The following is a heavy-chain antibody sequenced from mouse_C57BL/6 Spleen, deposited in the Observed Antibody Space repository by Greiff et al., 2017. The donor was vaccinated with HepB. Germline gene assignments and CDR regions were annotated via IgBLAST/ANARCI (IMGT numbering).Heavy chain of an antibody. CDR2: IDPSDSYT. CDR3: ARYANWASYWYFDV. V-gene: IGHV1-69*01. CDR1: GYNFTSYW. Sequence: QVQLQQPGAELVMPGASVKLSCKASGYNFTSYWMHWVKQRPGQGLEWIGEIDPSDSYTNYNQKFKGKSTLTVDKSSSTAYMQLSSLTSEDSAVYYWARYANWASYWYFDVWGTGTTVTVSS. J-gene: IGHJ1*03. D-gene: IGHD4-1*01.